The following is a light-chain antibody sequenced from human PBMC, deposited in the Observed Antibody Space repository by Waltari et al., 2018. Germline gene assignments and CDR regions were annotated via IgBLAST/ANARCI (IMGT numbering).Light chain of an antibody. CDR3: QYYGSYT. CDR2: LES. CDR1: QSVSSSY. V-gene: IGKV3-20*01. J-gene: IGKJ2*01. Sequence: EIVLTQSPGTLSLSPGERATLSCRASQSVSSSYLAWYQQKPGQAPRLLMYLESSRATGIPDRFSGSGSGTDFTLTISRLEPEDFAVYYCQYYGSYTFGQGTKLAI.